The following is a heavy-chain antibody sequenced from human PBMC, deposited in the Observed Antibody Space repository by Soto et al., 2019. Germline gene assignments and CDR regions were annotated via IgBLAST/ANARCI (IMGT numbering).Heavy chain of an antibody. CDR3: AREAPHITGTTYGSWFYYYGMDV. D-gene: IGHD1-7*01. Sequence: ASVKVSCKASGYTFTSYDINWVRQATGRGLEWMGWMNPNSGNTGYAQKFQGRVTMTRNTSISTAYMELSSLRSEDTAVYYCAREAPHITGTTYGSWFYYYGMDVWGQGTTVTVS. J-gene: IGHJ6*02. V-gene: IGHV1-8*01. CDR2: MNPNSGNT. CDR1: GYTFTSYD.